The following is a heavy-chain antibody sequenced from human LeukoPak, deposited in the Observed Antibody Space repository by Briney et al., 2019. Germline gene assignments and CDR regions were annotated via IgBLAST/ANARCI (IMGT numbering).Heavy chain of an antibody. J-gene: IGHJ3*02. V-gene: IGHV3-23*01. CDR3: AKERVSSGMMEGVLHM. CDR2: ISGSGSHT. Sequence: GGSLTLSCAASGFTFNSYGMNWVRQAPGKGLEGVSSISGSGSHTYYADSVQGRFTVSRDNSKNTVNLHLNTVRAEDTAVYYCAKERVSSGMMEGVLHMWGQGTTVSVSS. D-gene: IGHD2-8*01. CDR1: GFTFNSYG.